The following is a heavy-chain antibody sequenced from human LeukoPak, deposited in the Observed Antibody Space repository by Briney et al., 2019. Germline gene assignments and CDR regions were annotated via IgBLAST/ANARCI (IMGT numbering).Heavy chain of an antibody. Sequence: ASVKVSCKVSGYTLTELSMYWVRQAPGKGLEWMGGFDPEDGETIYAQKFQGRVTMTEDSSTDTAYMELSSLRSEDTAVYYCATGFNAEAKYYDILTGWVWFDPWGQGTLVTVSS. CDR3: ATGFNAEAKYYDILTGWVWFDP. CDR2: FDPEDGET. D-gene: IGHD3-9*01. V-gene: IGHV1-24*01. CDR1: GYTLTELS. J-gene: IGHJ5*02.